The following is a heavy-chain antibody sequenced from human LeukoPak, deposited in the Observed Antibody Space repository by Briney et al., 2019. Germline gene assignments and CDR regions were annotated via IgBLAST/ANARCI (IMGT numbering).Heavy chain of an antibody. CDR2: MNPNSGNT. CDR3: ARGGPGAAYFDY. CDR1: GYTFTSYD. J-gene: IGHJ4*02. D-gene: IGHD1-26*01. Sequence: ASVKVSCKASGYTFTSYDINWVRQATGQGLEWMGWMNPNSGNTGYAQKFQGRVTITRNTSISTAYMELSSLRSEDTAVYYCARGGPGAAYFDYWGQGTQVTVSS. V-gene: IGHV1-8*01.